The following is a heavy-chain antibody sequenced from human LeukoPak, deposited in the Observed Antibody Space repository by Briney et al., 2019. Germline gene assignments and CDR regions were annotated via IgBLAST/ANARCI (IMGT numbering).Heavy chain of an antibody. V-gene: IGHV3-30*03. D-gene: IGHD6-13*01. CDR1: GFTFSSYG. Sequence: QPGGSLRLSCAASGFTFSSYGMHWVRQAPGKGLKWVAFISYDGSDKYYTDSVKGRFTISRDNSKNTLYLQMNSLRVEDTAVYFCATYSSPDYWGQGTLVTVSS. CDR2: ISYDGSDK. J-gene: IGHJ4*02. CDR3: ATYSSPDY.